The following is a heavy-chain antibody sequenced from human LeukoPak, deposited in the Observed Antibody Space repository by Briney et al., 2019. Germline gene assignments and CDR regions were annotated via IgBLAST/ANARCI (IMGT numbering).Heavy chain of an antibody. CDR1: GFTFSSYS. CDR3: ARDGRVTVGATRYGY. D-gene: IGHD1-26*01. V-gene: IGHV3-21*01. J-gene: IGHJ4*02. Sequence: PGGSLRLSCAASGFTFSSYSMNWVRQAPGKRLEWVSSISSSSSYIYYADSVKGRFTISRDNAKNSLYLQMNSLRAEDTAVYYCARDGRVTVGATRYGYWGQGTLVTVSS. CDR2: ISSSSSYI.